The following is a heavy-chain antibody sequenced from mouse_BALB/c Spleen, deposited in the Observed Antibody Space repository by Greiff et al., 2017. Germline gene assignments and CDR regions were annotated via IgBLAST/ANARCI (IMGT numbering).Heavy chain of an antibody. J-gene: IGHJ2*01. V-gene: IGHV1-69*02. Sequence: QVQLQQPGAELVKPGASVKLSCKASGYTFTSYWMHWVKQRPGQGLEWIGEIDPSDSYTNYNQKFKGKATLTVDKSSSTAYMQLSSLTSEDSAVYYCARHVYDGYYDYWGQGTTLTVSS. CDR1: GYTFTSYW. CDR3: ARHVYDGYYDY. CDR2: IDPSDSYT. D-gene: IGHD2-3*01.